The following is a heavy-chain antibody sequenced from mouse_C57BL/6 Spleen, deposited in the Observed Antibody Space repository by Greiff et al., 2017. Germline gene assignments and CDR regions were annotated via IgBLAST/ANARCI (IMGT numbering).Heavy chain of an antibody. CDR2: IYPGSGNT. V-gene: IGHV1-66*01. D-gene: IGHD1-1*01. J-gene: IGHJ3*01. CDR3: ARTNYYGSSYGFAY. CDR1: GYSFTSYY. Sequence: VHLVESGPELVKPGASVKISCKASGYSFTSYYIHWVKQRPGQGLEWIGWIYPGSGNTKYNEKFKGKATLTADTSSSTAYMQLSSLTSEDSAVYYCARTNYYGSSYGFAYWGQGTLVTVSA.